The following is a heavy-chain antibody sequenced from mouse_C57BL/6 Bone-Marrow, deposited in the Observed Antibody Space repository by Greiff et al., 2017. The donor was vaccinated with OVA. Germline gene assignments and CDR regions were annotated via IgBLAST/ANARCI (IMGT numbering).Heavy chain of an antibody. V-gene: IGHV1-39*01. CDR3: ASSALLRFAFDY. J-gene: IGHJ2*01. CDR2: INPNYGTT. CDR1: GYSFTDYN. Sequence: EVQLQESGPELVKPGASVTISCKASGYSFTDYNMNWVKQSNGKSLEWIGVINPNYGTTSYNQKFKGKATLTVDQSSSTAYMQLNSLTSEDSAVYYCASSALLRFAFDYWGQGTTLTVSS. D-gene: IGHD1-1*01.